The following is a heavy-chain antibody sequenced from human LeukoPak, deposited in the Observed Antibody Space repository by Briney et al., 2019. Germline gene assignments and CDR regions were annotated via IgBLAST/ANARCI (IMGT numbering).Heavy chain of an antibody. D-gene: IGHD2-2*01. CDR3: ARSPSERGGYCSSTTCSYYYMDV. CDR2: ISSSGSTI. CDR1: GFTFSSYG. V-gene: IGHV3-48*01. J-gene: IGHJ6*03. Sequence: GGSLRLSCAASGFTFSSYGMHWVRQAPGKGLEWVSYISSSGSTIYYADSVTGRFTISRDNAKNSLYLQMNSLRAEDTAVYYCARSPSERGGYCSSTTCSYYYMDVWGKGTTVTVSS.